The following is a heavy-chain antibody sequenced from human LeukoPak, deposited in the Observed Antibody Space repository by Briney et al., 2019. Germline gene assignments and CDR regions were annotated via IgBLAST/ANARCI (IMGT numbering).Heavy chain of an antibody. J-gene: IGHJ3*02. V-gene: IGHV3-33*06. CDR3: AKEWYNWNQDDAFDI. Sequence: GGSLRLSCAASGSTFSSYGMHWVRQAPGKGLEWVAVIWYDGSNKYYADSVKGRFTISRDNSKNTLYLQMNSLRAEDTAVYYCAKEWYNWNQDDAFDIWGQGTMVTVSS. D-gene: IGHD1-20*01. CDR1: GSTFSSYG. CDR2: IWYDGSNK.